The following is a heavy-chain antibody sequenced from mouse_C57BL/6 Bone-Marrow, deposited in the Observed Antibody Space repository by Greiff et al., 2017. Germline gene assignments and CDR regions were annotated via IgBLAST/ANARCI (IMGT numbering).Heavy chain of an antibody. D-gene: IGHD6-1*01. J-gene: IGHJ1*03. Sequence: QVQLQQSGAELVRPGPSVKMSCKASGYTFTNYWIGWAKQRPGHGLEWIGDIYPGGGYTNYNETFKGKATLTADKSSSTAYMQFSSLTSEDSAIDYCARSRLWDWYFDGGGTGTTVTVSS. CDR3: ARSRLWDWYFDG. CDR2: IYPGGGYT. CDR1: GYTFTNYW. V-gene: IGHV1-63*01.